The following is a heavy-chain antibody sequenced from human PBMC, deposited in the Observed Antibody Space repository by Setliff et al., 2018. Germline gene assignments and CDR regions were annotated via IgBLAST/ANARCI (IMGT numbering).Heavy chain of an antibody. V-gene: IGHV1-46*01. CDR3: ARRVTYDSSAIGLDY. Sequence: ASVKVSCKASGYTFTSYYIHWVRLAPGQGLEWMGIINPSGGSTSYAQKFQGRATMTRDTSTSTVYMELSNLRSEDTAVYYCARRVTYDSSAIGLDYWGQGTLVT. J-gene: IGHJ4*02. CDR2: INPSGGST. CDR1: GYTFTSYY. D-gene: IGHD3-22*01.